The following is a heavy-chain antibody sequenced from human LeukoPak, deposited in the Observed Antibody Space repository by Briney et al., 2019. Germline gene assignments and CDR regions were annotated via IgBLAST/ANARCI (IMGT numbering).Heavy chain of an antibody. CDR2: ISYDGSNK. CDR3: AKDTLYSSSWPYYFDY. V-gene: IGHV3-30*04. Sequence: GGSLRLSCAASGFTFSSYAMHWVRQAPGKGLEWVAVISYDGSNKYYADSVKGRFTISRDNSKNTLYLQMNSLRAEDTAVYYCAKDTLYSSSWPYYFDYWGQGTLVTVSS. CDR1: GFTFSSYA. J-gene: IGHJ4*02. D-gene: IGHD6-13*01.